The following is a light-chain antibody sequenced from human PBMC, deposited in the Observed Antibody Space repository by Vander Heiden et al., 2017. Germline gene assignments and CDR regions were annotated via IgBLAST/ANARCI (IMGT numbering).Light chain of an antibody. CDR3: QQYYTTPHT. J-gene: IGKJ2*01. CDR1: QSVLHSSNNKNY. V-gene: IGKV4-1*01. Sequence: DIVMTQPTDSLAVSLGERATINCKSSQSVLHSSNNKNYLAWYQQKPGQPPKLLIYWASTRESGVPDRFSGSGSGTDFTLAISSLQAEDVAVYYCQQYYTTPHTFGQGTKLEIK. CDR2: WAS.